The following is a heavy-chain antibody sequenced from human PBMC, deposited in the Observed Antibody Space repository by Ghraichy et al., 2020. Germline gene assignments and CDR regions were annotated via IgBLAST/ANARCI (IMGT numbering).Heavy chain of an antibody. V-gene: IGHV3-9*01. D-gene: IGHD5-12*01. CDR2: MGWNSVNI. CDR1: GFTFDDFA. CDR3: AKDIRATDFYAMDV. J-gene: IGHJ6*02. Sequence: GGSLRLSCVASGFTFDDFAIHWVRQTPGKGLEWVSGMGWNSVNIIYADSVRGRFTISRDNAKNSVYLQMNSLRVEDTALYYCAKDIRATDFYAMDVWGQGTTVTVSS.